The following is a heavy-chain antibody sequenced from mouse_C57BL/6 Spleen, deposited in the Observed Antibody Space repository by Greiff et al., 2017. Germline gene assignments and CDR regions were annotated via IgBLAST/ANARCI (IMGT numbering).Heavy chain of an antibody. D-gene: IGHD1-1*01. Sequence: QVQLQQSGAELVKPGASVKISCKASGYAFSSYWMNWVKQRPGKGLEWIGQIYPGDGDTNYNGKFKGKATLTADKSSSTAYMQLSSLTSEDSAVYFCAILDYYGSSYVWYFDVWGTGTTVTVSS. CDR2: IYPGDGDT. CDR3: AILDYYGSSYVWYFDV. V-gene: IGHV1-80*01. CDR1: GYAFSSYW. J-gene: IGHJ1*03.